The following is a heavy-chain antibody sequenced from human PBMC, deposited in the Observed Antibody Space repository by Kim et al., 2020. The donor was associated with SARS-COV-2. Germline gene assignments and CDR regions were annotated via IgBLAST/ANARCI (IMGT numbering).Heavy chain of an antibody. J-gene: IGHJ4*02. Sequence: SETLSLTCTVSGGSISSGGYYWSWIRQHPGKGLEWIGYIYYSGSTYYNPSLKSRVTISVDTSKNQFSLKLSSVTAADTAVNYFARDTFDILTVAHWGQGTLVTVSS. V-gene: IGHV4-31*03. CDR2: IYYSGST. CDR3: ARDTFDILTVAH. CDR1: GGSISSGGYY. D-gene: IGHD3-9*01.